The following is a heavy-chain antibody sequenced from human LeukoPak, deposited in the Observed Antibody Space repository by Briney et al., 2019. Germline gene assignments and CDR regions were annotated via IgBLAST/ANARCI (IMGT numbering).Heavy chain of an antibody. D-gene: IGHD3-10*01. CDR3: ARDRGAQLFDY. Sequence: SQTLSLTCAVSGGSISSGGYSWSWIRQPPGKGLEWIGYIYHSGSTYYNPSLKSRVTISVDRSKNQFSLKLSSVTAADTAVYYCARDRGAQLFDYWGQGTLVTVSS. V-gene: IGHV4-30-2*01. CDR2: IYHSGST. CDR1: GGSISSGGYS. J-gene: IGHJ4*02.